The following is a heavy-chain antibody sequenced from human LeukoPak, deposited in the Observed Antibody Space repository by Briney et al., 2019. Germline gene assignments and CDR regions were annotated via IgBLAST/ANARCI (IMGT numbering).Heavy chain of an antibody. CDR1: GGPLTRSLSY. Sequence: SETLSLTCTVSGGPLTRSLSYWGWIRRPPGKGLEWIGNIYYTGSTDYSPSFESRAAMSVDTSKNQFSLRLSSVTAADTALYYCARHGGNTAMVTWGQGTLVTVSS. V-gene: IGHV4-39*01. D-gene: IGHD5-18*01. CDR2: IYYTGST. CDR3: ARHGGNTAMVT. J-gene: IGHJ4*02.